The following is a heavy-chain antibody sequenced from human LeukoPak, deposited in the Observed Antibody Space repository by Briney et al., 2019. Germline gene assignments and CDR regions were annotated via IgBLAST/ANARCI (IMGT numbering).Heavy chain of an antibody. CDR2: INSDGSRT. V-gene: IGHV3-74*01. CDR3: ARDKDGAVTTGDY. J-gene: IGHJ4*02. CDR1: GFTFSSYW. D-gene: IGHD4-17*01. Sequence: GGSLRLSCAASGFTFSSYWMHWVRQAPGKGLVWVSRINSDGSRTSYADSVKGRFTISRDNAKNTLYLQMNSLRAEDTAVYYCARDKDGAVTTGDYWGQGTLVTVSS.